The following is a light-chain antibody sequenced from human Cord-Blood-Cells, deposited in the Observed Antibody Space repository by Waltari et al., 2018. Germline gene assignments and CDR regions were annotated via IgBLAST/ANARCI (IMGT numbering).Light chain of an antibody. CDR1: QSISSY. J-gene: IGKJ4*01. CDR3: QQSYSTPT. Sequence: DIQMTQSPSSLSASVGDRVTITCRASQSISSYLNWYQQKPGKAPKLLIYAASRLQSGVPSRFSGSGSGTDFTLTISSLQHEDFATYYCQQSYSTPTFGGGTKVEIK. V-gene: IGKV1-39*01. CDR2: AAS.